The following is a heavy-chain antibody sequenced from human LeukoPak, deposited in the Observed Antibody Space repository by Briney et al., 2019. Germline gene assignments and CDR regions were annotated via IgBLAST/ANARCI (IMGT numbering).Heavy chain of an antibody. Sequence: GGSLRLPCAASGFTVSSNYMSWVRQAPGKGLEWVSVIYSGGSTYYADSVKGRFTISRDNSKNTLYLQMNSLRAEDTAVYYCAYIGRRDYYFDYWGQGTLVTVSS. V-gene: IGHV3-53*01. CDR1: GFTVSSNY. CDR3: AYIGRRDYYFDY. CDR2: IYSGGST. D-gene: IGHD5-12*01. J-gene: IGHJ4*02.